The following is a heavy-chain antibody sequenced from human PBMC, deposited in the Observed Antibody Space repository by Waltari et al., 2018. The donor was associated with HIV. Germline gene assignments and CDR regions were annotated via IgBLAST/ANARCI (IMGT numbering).Heavy chain of an antibody. D-gene: IGHD1-20*01. CDR3: ARQLPRITGTTGGWFDP. CDR2: NNPNSGGT. CDR1: GYTFTGYY. J-gene: IGHJ5*02. V-gene: IGHV1-2*02. Sequence: QVQLVQSGAEVKKPGASVKVSCKASGYTFTGYYMHWVRQAPGQGLEWMGWNNPNSGGTNYAQKFQGRVTMTRDTSISTAYMELSRLRSDDTAVYYCARQLPRITGTTGGWFDPWGQGTLVTVSS.